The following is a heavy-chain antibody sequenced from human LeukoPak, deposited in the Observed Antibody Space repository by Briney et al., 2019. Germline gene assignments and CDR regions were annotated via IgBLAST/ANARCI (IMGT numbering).Heavy chain of an antibody. CDR2: IWNAGTNT. V-gene: IGHV3-33*01. CDR3: AGDTPPGGDYYFDY. CDR1: GFSFSTYG. J-gene: IGHJ4*02. D-gene: IGHD3-16*01. Sequence: GGSPRLSCAASGFSFSTYGMHWVRQAPGKGLEWVALIWNAGTNTYYADSVKGRFTISRDNSKNTLYLQMNSLRAEDTAVYYCAGDTPPGGDYYFDYWGQGTLVIVSS.